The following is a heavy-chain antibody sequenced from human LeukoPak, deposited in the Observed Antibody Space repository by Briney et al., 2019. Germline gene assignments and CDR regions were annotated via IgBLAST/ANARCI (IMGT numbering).Heavy chain of an antibody. J-gene: IGHJ4*02. V-gene: IGHV1-18*01. CDR1: GYTFTIYG. D-gene: IGHD2-8*01. CDR2: ISAFNGNT. CDR3: ARVELLMVYALSGY. Sequence: ASVKVSCKDRGYTFTIYGISWVRQAPGQGLGWMGWISAFNGNTNYAQKPQGRVTMTTDTSTSTAYMELWSLRSDDSAVYYCARVELLMVYALSGYWGEGRLVTASS.